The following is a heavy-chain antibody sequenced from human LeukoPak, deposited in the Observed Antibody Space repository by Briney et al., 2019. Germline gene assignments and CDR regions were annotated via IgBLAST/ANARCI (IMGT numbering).Heavy chain of an antibody. CDR3: ARGLADRYCSGDSCYPGYNWFDP. D-gene: IGHD2-15*01. V-gene: IGHV1-2*02. J-gene: IGHJ5*02. Sequence: SVKVSCKASGYTFTAYYIHWLRQAPGQGLEWMGWINVNIGEANYALKFQGRVTMTRDTSISTVYMELRRLRSDDTAVYYCARGLADRYCSGDSCYPGYNWFDPWGQGTQVTVSS. CDR1: GYTFTAYY. CDR2: INVNIGEA.